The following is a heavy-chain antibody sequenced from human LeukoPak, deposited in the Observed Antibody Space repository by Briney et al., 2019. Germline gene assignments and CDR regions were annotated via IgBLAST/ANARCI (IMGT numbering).Heavy chain of an antibody. Sequence: SVKVSCKASGGTFSSYAISWVRQAPGQGLEWMGGIIPIFGTANYAQKFQGRVTITADESTSTAYMELSSLRSEDTAVYYCARDGGEGYDSSGFDYWGQGTLVTVSS. J-gene: IGHJ4*02. CDR2: IIPIFGTA. V-gene: IGHV1-69*01. CDR1: GGTFSSYA. D-gene: IGHD3-22*01. CDR3: ARDGGEGYDSSGFDY.